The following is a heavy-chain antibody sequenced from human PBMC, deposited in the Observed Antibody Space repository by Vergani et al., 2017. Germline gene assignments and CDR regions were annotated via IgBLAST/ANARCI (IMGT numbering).Heavy chain of an antibody. V-gene: IGHV3-21*05. CDR2: ISSSGSTI. Sequence: EVQLVESGGGLVKPGGSLRLSCAASGFTFSSYSMNWVRQAPGKGLEWVSYISSSGSTIYYADSVKGRFTISRDNAKNSLYLQMNSLRAEDTAVYYCVRQADYGSAFDIWGQGTMVTVSS. J-gene: IGHJ3*02. CDR1: GFTFSSYS. CDR3: VRQADYGSAFDI. D-gene: IGHD4-17*01.